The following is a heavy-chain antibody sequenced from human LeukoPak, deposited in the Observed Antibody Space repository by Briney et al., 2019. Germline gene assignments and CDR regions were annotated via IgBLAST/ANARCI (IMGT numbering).Heavy chain of an antibody. D-gene: IGHD1-7*01. CDR3: AGLTGTMSD. J-gene: IGHJ4*02. V-gene: IGHV4-34*01. CDR1: GGSFSGYY. Sequence: SETLSLTCAVYGGSFSGYYWSWIRQPPGKGLEWIGEINHSGSTNYNPSLKSRVTISVDMSKNQFSLKLSSVTAADTAVYYCAGLTGTMSDWGQGTLVTVSS. CDR2: INHSGST.